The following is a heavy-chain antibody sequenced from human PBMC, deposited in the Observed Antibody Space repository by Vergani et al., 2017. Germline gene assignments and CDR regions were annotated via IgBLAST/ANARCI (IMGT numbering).Heavy chain of an antibody. Sequence: QVQLQESGPGLVKPSETLSLTCTVSGGSITNNFWSWIRRPPGKGLEWIGYIHHSGATNSNSSLRSRVSISIDTSKSSFSLKLTSVTAADTAVYYCARVGGEYDKDALDVWGQGTKVTVTS. CDR2: IHHSGAT. V-gene: IGHV4-4*08. D-gene: IGHD2-21*01. CDR3: ARVGGEYDKDALDV. J-gene: IGHJ3*01. CDR1: GGSITNNF.